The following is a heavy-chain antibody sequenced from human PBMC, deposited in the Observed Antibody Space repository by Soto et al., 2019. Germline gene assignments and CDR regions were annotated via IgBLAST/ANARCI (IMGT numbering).Heavy chain of an antibody. J-gene: IGHJ4*02. CDR2: ISSSSSYT. Sequence: GGSLRLSCAASGFTFSDYYMSWIRQAPGKGLEWVSYISSSSSYTNYADSVKGRFTISRDNAKNSLYLQMNSLRAEDTAVYYCARAKGHYDSSGYYYFDYWGQGTLVTVSS. D-gene: IGHD3-22*01. CDR3: ARAKGHYDSSGYYYFDY. V-gene: IGHV3-11*06. CDR1: GFTFSDYY.